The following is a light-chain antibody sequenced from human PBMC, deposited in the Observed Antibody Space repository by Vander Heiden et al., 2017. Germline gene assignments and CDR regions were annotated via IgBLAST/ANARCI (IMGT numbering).Light chain of an antibody. V-gene: IGLV3-1*01. CDR2: QDS. CDR1: KLGDKY. CDR3: QAWDSDVV. Sequence: SYELTQPPSVSVSPGQTASITCSGDKLGDKYACWYQQKPGQSPVLVIYQDSKRPSGIPERFSGSNSGNTATLTISGTQAMDEADYYCQAWDSDVVFGGGTKLTGL. J-gene: IGLJ2*01.